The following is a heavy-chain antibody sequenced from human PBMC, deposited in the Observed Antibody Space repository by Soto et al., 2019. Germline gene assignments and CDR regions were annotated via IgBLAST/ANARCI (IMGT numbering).Heavy chain of an antibody. V-gene: IGHV5-10-1*01. CDR3: AMTNYDILTGYDPDY. CDR1: GYSFTTHW. J-gene: IGHJ4*02. D-gene: IGHD3-9*01. Sequence: SLKISCQVAGYSFTTHWISWVRQIPGKGLEWMGRINPTDSSVTYSPSFQGHVTFSADRSINTVYLKWSSLKASDTAMYYCAMTNYDILTGYDPDYWGQGTLVTVSS. CDR2: INPTDSSV.